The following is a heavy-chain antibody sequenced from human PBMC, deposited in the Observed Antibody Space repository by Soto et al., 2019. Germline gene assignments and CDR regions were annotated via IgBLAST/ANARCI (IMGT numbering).Heavy chain of an antibody. V-gene: IGHV4-59*08. Sequence: PSETLSLTCTVSGGSISSYYWSWIRQPPGKRLEWIGYIYYSGSTNYNPSLKSRVTISVDTSKNQFSLKLSSVTAADTAVYYCASGYGSCFDYWGQGTLVTVSS. CDR1: GGSISSYY. D-gene: IGHD5-18*01. CDR2: IYYSGST. CDR3: ASGYGSCFDY. J-gene: IGHJ4*02.